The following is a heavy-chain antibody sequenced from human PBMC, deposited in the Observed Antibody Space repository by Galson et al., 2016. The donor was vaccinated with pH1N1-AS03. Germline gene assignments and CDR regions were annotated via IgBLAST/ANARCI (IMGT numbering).Heavy chain of an antibody. Sequence: VKVSCKASGGTFNSYAISWVRPAPGQGLEWMGWISAYNGNTNYAQKLQGRVTMTTDTSTSTAYMELRSLRSDDTAVYYCARVQYQLLPSYYWGQGTLVTVST. CDR3: ARVQYQLLPSYY. D-gene: IGHD2-2*01. CDR1: GGTFNSYA. V-gene: IGHV1-18*01. J-gene: IGHJ4*02. CDR2: ISAYNGNT.